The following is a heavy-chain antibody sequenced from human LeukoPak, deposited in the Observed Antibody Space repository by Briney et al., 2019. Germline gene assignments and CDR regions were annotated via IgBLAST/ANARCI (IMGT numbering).Heavy chain of an antibody. Sequence: GGSLRLSCAASGFTFSSYGMHWVRQAPGKGLEWVAVISYDGSNKYYADSVKGRFTISRDNSKNTLYLQMNSLRAEDTAVYYCAKDAKYCYDSSGWTPLDYWGQGTLVTVSS. CDR2: ISYDGSNK. V-gene: IGHV3-30*18. CDR3: AKDAKYCYDSSGWTPLDY. D-gene: IGHD3-22*01. CDR1: GFTFSSYG. J-gene: IGHJ4*02.